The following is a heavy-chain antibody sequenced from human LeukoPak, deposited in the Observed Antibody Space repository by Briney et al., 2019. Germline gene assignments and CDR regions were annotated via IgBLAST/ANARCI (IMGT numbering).Heavy chain of an antibody. Sequence: GGSLRLSCAASGFTFSSYSMNWVRQAPGKGLEWVSSISSSSSYIYYADSVKGRFTISRDNAKNSLYLQMNSLRAEDTAVYYCARDRGYSDAFDIWGQGTMVTVSS. J-gene: IGHJ3*02. CDR2: ISSSSSYI. CDR3: ARDRGYSDAFDI. V-gene: IGHV3-21*04. CDR1: GFTFSSYS. D-gene: IGHD2-15*01.